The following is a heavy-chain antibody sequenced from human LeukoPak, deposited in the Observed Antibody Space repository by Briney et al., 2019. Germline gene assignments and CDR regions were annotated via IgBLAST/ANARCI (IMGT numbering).Heavy chain of an antibody. CDR3: ARVTNSGWYTDF. Sequence: ASVKVSCKASGYTFTGYYIHWVRQAPGQGLEWMGWINPNSGDTNYAQKSQGRVTMTRDTSVSTVYMELTRLRSDDTAVYYCARVTNSGWYTDFWGQGTLITVSS. CDR2: INPNSGDT. CDR1: GYTFTGYY. V-gene: IGHV1-2*02. D-gene: IGHD6-19*01. J-gene: IGHJ4*02.